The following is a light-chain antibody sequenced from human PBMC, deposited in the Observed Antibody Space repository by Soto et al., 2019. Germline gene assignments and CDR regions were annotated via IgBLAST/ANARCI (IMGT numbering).Light chain of an antibody. CDR2: AAS. Sequence: DIQMTQSPSSLSAFVGDRVTITCRASQSINNYLNWYQQKPGEVPKLLIYAASSLQRGVPSRFRGSGSGTRLTLTISGLAPADFGIYYCQQSHSSPRTFGQGTTV. CDR1: QSINNY. V-gene: IGKV1-39*01. J-gene: IGKJ1*01. CDR3: QQSHSSPRT.